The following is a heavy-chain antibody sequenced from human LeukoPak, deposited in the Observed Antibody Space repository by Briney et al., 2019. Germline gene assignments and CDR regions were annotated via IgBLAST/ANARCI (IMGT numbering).Heavy chain of an antibody. CDR3: ASQNRQMYSSGWSYFDY. V-gene: IGHV3-74*01. CDR2: INSDGSST. Sequence: GGSLRLSCAASGFTFSSYWMHWVRQAPGKGLVWVSRINSDGSSTSYADSVKGRFTISRDNAKNTLYLQMNSLRAEDTAVYYCASQNRQMYSSGWSYFDYWGQGTLVTVSS. CDR1: GFTFSSYW. J-gene: IGHJ4*02. D-gene: IGHD6-19*01.